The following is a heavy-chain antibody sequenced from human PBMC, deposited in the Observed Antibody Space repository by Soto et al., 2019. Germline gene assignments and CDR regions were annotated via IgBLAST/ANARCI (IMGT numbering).Heavy chain of an antibody. CDR3: AVPAYYSDSGSIDY. J-gene: IGHJ4*02. Sequence: PGGSLRLSCAASGFTFSSYAMTWVRQPPGTGLEWVSAISTSGDNTYYADSVKGRFTISRDNSKNTLYLQMNSLRAEDTAVYYCAVPAYYSDSGSIDYWGQGTLVTAPQ. CDR2: ISTSGDNT. D-gene: IGHD3-10*01. CDR1: GFTFSSYA. V-gene: IGHV3-23*01.